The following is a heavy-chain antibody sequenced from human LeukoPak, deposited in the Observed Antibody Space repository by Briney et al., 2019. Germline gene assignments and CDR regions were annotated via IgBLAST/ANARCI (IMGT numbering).Heavy chain of an antibody. CDR3: ARSFLREEYYYYGMDV. V-gene: IGHV1-2*06. Sequence: GASVEVSCKASGYTFTGYYMHWVRQAPGQGLEWMGRINPNSGGTNYAQKFQGRVTMTRDTSISTAYMELSRLRSDDTAVYYCARSFLREEYYYYGMDVWGQGTTVTVSS. CDR1: GYTFTGYY. D-gene: IGHD2/OR15-2a*01. CDR2: INPNSGGT. J-gene: IGHJ6*02.